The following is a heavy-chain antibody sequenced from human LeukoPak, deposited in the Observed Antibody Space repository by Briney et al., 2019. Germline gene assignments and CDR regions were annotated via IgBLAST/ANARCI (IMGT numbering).Heavy chain of an antibody. Sequence: SETLSLTCTVSGGSISSYYWSWIRQPPGKGLEWIGYIYYSGNTNYNPSLKSRVTISVDTSKNQFSLKLSSVTAADTAVYYCATQRHGSDVIWGQGTLVTVSS. V-gene: IGHV4-59*08. D-gene: IGHD2-15*01. CDR3: ATQRHGSDVI. CDR2: IYYSGNT. J-gene: IGHJ4*02. CDR1: GGSISSYY.